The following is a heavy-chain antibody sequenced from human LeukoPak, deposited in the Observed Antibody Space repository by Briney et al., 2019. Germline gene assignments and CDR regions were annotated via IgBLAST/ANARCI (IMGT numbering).Heavy chain of an antibody. Sequence: GGSLRLSCAASGFTFSSYWMSWVRQAPGKGLEWVANIKEDGSEKNYVDSVKGRFTISRDKAKNSPYLQMNSLRVEDTAIYYCARDTPSGSYYFDYWGQGILVTVSS. CDR3: ARDTPSGSYYFDY. D-gene: IGHD1-26*01. J-gene: IGHJ4*02. CDR1: GFTFSSYW. V-gene: IGHV3-7*01. CDR2: IKEDGSEK.